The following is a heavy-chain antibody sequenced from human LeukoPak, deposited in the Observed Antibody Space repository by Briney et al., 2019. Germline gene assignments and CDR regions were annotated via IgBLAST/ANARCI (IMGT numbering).Heavy chain of an antibody. CDR1: GFTFSSYS. CDR3: GTHAGRTGSDD. V-gene: IGHV3-21*05. J-gene: IGHJ4*02. CDR2: ISGSGNDI. Sequence: PGGSLRLSCAASGFTFSSYSMNWVRQAPGKGLEWVSYISGSGNDISYADSVKGRFTISRDNAKGSLYLQMNSLRAADTAVYYCGTHAGRTGSDDWGQGTLVTVSS. D-gene: IGHD3/OR15-3a*01.